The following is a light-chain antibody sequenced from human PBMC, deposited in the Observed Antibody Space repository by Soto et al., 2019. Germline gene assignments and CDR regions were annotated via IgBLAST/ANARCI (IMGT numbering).Light chain of an antibody. CDR3: AAWDDSLNGPYV. V-gene: IGLV1-44*01. J-gene: IGLJ1*01. CDR1: SSNIGSNN. CDR2: SNN. Sequence: QSVLTQPPSASGTPGQRVTISCSGSSSNIGSNNVNWYQQLPGTAPKLLIYSNNQRPSGVPDRFSGSKSGTSASLAISGLQSEDESYYYCAAWDDSLNGPYVFGTGTKLTVL.